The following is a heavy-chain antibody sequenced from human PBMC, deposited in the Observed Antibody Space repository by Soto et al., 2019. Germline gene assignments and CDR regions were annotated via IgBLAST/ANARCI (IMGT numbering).Heavy chain of an antibody. D-gene: IGHD6-13*01. CDR2: INQDGGDK. Sequence: EVQLEESGGGLVQPGGSLRLSCAASEFIFSDYWMNWVRQAPGKGLEWVASINQDGGDKKYVDSVKGRFTISRDNAKISLYLQMASLRAEDTAVYYCARDGVAPGLYFDFWGQGALVTVSS. V-gene: IGHV3-7*05. J-gene: IGHJ4*02. CDR3: ARDGVAPGLYFDF. CDR1: EFIFSDYW.